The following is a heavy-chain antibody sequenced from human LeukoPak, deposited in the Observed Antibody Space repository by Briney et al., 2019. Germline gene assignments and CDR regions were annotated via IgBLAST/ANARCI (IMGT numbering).Heavy chain of an antibody. CDR2: IYYSGST. D-gene: IGHD4-17*01. CDR1: GGSISSSSYY. V-gene: IGHV4-39*01. Sequence: PSETLSLTCTVSGGSISSSSYYWGWIRQPPGEGLEWIGSIYYSGSTYYNPSLKSRVTISVDTSKNQFSLKLSSVTAADTAVYYCARHGDYGDYGGVGWFDPWGQGTLVTVSS. CDR3: ARHGDYGDYGGVGWFDP. J-gene: IGHJ5*02.